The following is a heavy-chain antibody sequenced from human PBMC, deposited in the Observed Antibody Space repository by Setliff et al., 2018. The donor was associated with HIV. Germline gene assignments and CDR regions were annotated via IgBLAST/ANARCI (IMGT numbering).Heavy chain of an antibody. D-gene: IGHD3-10*01. V-gene: IGHV1-69*10. CDR1: GGTFSSYA. Sequence: SVKVSCKASGGTFSSYAISWVRQAPGQGLEWMGGIIPILDITSYAQKFQGRVTITADESTNTMYMELSGLRSDDTAVYYCAGPRGDEAFDIWGQGTMVTVSS. CDR2: IIPILDIT. CDR3: AGPRGDEAFDI. J-gene: IGHJ3*02.